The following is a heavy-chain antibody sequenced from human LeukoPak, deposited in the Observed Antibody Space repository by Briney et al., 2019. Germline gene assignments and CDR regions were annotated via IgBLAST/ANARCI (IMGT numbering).Heavy chain of an antibody. CDR2: ISGTGTTT. V-gene: IGHV3-23*01. CDR3: AKVSQRGHAFDI. Sequence: GGSLRLSCAVSGFTFSTYAMSWVRQAPGKGLEWVSSISGTGTTTYYAESVKGRFTISRDNSKNTLYLQMNSLRAEDTAVYYCAKVSQRGHAFDIWGQGTMVTVSS. CDR1: GFTFSTYA. D-gene: IGHD6-25*01. J-gene: IGHJ3*02.